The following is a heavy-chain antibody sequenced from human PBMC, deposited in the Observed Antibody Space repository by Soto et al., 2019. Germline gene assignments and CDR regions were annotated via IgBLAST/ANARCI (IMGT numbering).Heavy chain of an antibody. CDR3: ARHTQLLVGGYYYGMDV. CDR1: GYRFTSYW. V-gene: IGHV5-51*01. J-gene: IGHJ6*02. Sequence: LGESLKIYCKGSGYRFTSYWIGWVRQMPGKGLEWMGIIYPGDSDTRYSPSFQGQVTISADKSISTAYLQWSSLKASDTAMYYCARHTQLLVGGYYYGMDVWGQGTTVTVSS. D-gene: IGHD2-2*01. CDR2: IYPGDSDT.